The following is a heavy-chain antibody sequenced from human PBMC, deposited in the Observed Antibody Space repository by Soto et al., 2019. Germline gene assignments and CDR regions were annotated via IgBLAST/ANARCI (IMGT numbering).Heavy chain of an antibody. CDR3: AKAAATYYCSGGYCYNYYFDS. J-gene: IGHJ4*02. Sequence: VQLVESGGGVIQPGRSLRLSCAASGFTFSNYDMHWVRQAPGKGLEWVAVILYDGSNKYYADSVRGRFTISRDNSKNTLYLQMNSLRADDTAVYYCAKAAATYYCSGGYCYNYYFDSWGQGTLVTVSS. V-gene: IGHV3-30*18. CDR1: GFTFSNYD. D-gene: IGHD2-15*01. CDR2: ILYDGSNK.